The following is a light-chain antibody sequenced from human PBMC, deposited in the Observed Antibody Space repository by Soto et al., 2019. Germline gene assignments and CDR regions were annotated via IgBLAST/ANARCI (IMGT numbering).Light chain of an antibody. CDR2: AAS. CDR3: QQSYSTPPT. J-gene: IGKJ1*01. Sequence: DIQMTQSPSSLSASVGDRVTITCRASQSISSYLNWYLQKPGKAPKLLIYAASSLQSGVPSRFSGSGSGTDFTLTISSLQPEDFATYYCQQSYSTPPTFGQGTKV. V-gene: IGKV1-39*01. CDR1: QSISSY.